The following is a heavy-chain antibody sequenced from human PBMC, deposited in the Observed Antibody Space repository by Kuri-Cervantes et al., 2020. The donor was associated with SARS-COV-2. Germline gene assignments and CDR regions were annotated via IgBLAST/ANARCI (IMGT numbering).Heavy chain of an antibody. V-gene: IGHV4-59*01. CDR2: VYYTGVA. CDR1: SGSISTFY. J-gene: IGHJ4*02. Sequence: GSRRLSCSVSSGSISTFYWSWIRQFPGKRLEWIGYVYYTGVAKFNRSLKSRVTMSVDTSKNQFSLRLSSVTPADTAIYSCARGRPLVDYWGQGTLVTVSS. CDR3: ARGRPLVDY.